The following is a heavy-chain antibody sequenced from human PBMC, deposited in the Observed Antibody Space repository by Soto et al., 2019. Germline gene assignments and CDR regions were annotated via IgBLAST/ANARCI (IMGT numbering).Heavy chain of an antibody. Sequence: QVQLVQSRAEEKKPGASVRVSCKASGYTFTRFSIHWVRQAPGQRLEWMGWINADDGNTKYSKDFQGRVTITRDTSASTDYMELNSLTSDDTAVYYCAREARRRYTYGYNWFDPWGQGTLVTVSS. CDR2: INADDGNT. D-gene: IGHD5-18*01. CDR3: AREARRRYTYGYNWFDP. J-gene: IGHJ5*02. CDR1: GYTFTRFS. V-gene: IGHV1-3*05.